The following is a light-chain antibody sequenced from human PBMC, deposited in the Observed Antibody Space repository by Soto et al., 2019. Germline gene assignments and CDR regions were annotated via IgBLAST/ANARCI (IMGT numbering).Light chain of an antibody. CDR1: SSNIGAGYD. CDR2: GNS. CDR3: QSYDSNLSGWV. J-gene: IGLJ3*02. V-gene: IGLV1-40*01. Sequence: QSVLTQPPSVSGAPGQRVTISCTGGSSNIGAGYDVHWYQQLPGTAPKLLIYGNSNRPSGVPDRFSGSKSGTAASLAITGLQAEDEVDYYCQSYDSNLSGWVFGGGTTLTVL.